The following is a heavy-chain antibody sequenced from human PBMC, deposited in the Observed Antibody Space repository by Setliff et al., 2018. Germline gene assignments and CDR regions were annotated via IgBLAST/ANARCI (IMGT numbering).Heavy chain of an antibody. CDR2: IYHSGST. D-gene: IGHD3-22*01. CDR3: ARAVLVVDAEDY. CDR1: GYSISSGYY. Sequence: SETLSLTCTVSGYSISSGYYWGWIRQPPGEGLEWIGSIYHSGSTYYNPSLKSRVTISVDTSKNQFSLRLSSVTAADTAVYYCARAVLVVDAEDYWGQGTLVTVSS. J-gene: IGHJ4*02. V-gene: IGHV4-38-2*02.